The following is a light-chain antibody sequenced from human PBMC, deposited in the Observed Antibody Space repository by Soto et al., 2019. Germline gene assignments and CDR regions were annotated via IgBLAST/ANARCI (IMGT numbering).Light chain of an antibody. CDR1: QSVNSNY. V-gene: IGKV3-20*01. Sequence: EIVLMQSPGTLSLSPGEGATLSCRAIQSVNSNYLAWYHQKPGQAPTVLIFETSRRATGVPDRFSGSGSGTDFTLTISRLEPDDFAVYSCQHYGSSQFTFGPGTKVNIK. CDR3: QHYGSSQFT. CDR2: ETS. J-gene: IGKJ3*01.